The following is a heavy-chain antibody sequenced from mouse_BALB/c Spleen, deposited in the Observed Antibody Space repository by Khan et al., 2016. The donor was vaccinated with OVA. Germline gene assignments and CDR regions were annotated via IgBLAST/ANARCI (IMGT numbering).Heavy chain of an antibody. CDR2: ISYSGNT. CDR1: GYSITSDYA. CDR3: ARVYGGDFDY. V-gene: IGHV3-2*02. D-gene: IGHD1-1*01. J-gene: IGHJ2*01. Sequence: VQLKESGPGLVKPSQSLSLTCTVTGYSITSDYAWNWIRQFPGNKLEWMGFISYSGNTNYNPSLKNRISITRDTSKNQFFLQLNSVTTEDTATYYCARVYGGDFDYWGQGTTLTVSS.